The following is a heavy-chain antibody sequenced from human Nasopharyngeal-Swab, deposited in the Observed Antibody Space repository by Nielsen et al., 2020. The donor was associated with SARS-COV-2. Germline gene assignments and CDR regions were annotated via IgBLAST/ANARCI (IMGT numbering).Heavy chain of an antibody. CDR3: ARRAYCSGGSCYSPYYYYMDV. CDR2: IDPSDSYT. D-gene: IGHD2-15*01. V-gene: IGHV5-10-1*01. Sequence: GESLKISCKGSGYRFTSYWISWVRQMPGKGLGWLGRIDPSDSYTNYSPSFQGHVTISADKSISTAYLQWSSLKASDTAMYYCARRAYCSGGSCYSPYYYYMDVWGKGTTVTVSS. CDR1: GYRFTSYW. J-gene: IGHJ6*03.